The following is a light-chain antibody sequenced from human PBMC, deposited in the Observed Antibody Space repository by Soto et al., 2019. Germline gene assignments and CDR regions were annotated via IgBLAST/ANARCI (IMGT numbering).Light chain of an antibody. CDR3: QQYNNWPRT. CDR2: GAS. V-gene: IGKV3-15*01. J-gene: IGKJ1*01. CDR1: QSVRTY. Sequence: EIVFTQSPATLSLSPGERATLSCRASQSVRTYLAWYQQKPGQAPRLLIYGASTRATGIPARFSGSGSGIEFTLTISSLQSEDFAVYYCQQYNNWPRTFGQGTKVDIK.